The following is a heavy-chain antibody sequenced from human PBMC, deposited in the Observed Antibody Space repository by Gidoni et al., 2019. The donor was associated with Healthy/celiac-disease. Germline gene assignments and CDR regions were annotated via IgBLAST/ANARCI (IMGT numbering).Heavy chain of an antibody. CDR3: ARDWSGCSSTSCYGGLGWFDP. D-gene: IGHD2-2*01. CDR1: VGSISSGGSY. CDR2: IYYSGSN. Sequence: QVHLQESGPVLVKPSPTLSLTCTVSVGSISSGGSYCSWIRQHPGKGLEWIGYIYYSGSNYYNTCLKSRVTISVDTSKNQFSRKMSSVTDAETAVYYCARDWSGCSSTSCYGGLGWFDPWGQGTMVTVSS. V-gene: IGHV4-31*03. J-gene: IGHJ5*02.